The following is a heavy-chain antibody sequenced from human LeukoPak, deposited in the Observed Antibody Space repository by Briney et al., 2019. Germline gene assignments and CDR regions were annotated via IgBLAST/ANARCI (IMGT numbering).Heavy chain of an antibody. J-gene: IGHJ4*02. Sequence: GGSLRLSCAASGFSFSSYAMHWVRQAPGKGLEWVAVISYDGFKKFYADSVRARFTISRDNSENTLDLQMDSLRPDDTAVYNCARGLDWYTHFGDYWGQGILVTVSS. CDR3: ARGLDWYTHFGDY. CDR1: GFSFSSYA. V-gene: IGHV3-30-3*01. CDR2: ISYDGFKK. D-gene: IGHD3-9*01.